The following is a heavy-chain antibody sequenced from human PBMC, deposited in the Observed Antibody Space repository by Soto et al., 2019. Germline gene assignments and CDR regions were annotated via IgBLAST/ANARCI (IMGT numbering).Heavy chain of an antibody. Sequence: QVQLVQSGAEVKKPGASVKVSCKASGYTFTDYYLHWVRQAPGQGLECMGWINPNNGDTNYAQEFQGRVTMTRDTSISTAYMEVSRLRSDDTAVYYCARSVSFITPRPDYWGQGTLVTVSS. CDR2: INPNNGDT. V-gene: IGHV1-2*02. CDR1: GYTFTDYY. D-gene: IGHD6-6*01. CDR3: ARSVSFITPRPDY. J-gene: IGHJ4*02.